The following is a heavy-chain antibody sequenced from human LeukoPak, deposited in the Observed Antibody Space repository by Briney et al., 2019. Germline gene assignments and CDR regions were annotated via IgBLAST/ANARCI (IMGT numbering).Heavy chain of an antibody. CDR3: ATLRSYWYSSSWYVAFDI. CDR1: GYTLTELS. J-gene: IGHJ3*02. V-gene: IGHV1-24*01. CDR2: FDPEDGET. Sequence: GASVKVSCKVSGYTLTELSMHWVRQAPGKGLEWMGGFDPEDGETIYAQKFQGRVTMTEDTSTDTAYMELSSLGSEDTAVYYCATLRSYWYSSSWYVAFDIWGQGTMVTVSS. D-gene: IGHD6-13*01.